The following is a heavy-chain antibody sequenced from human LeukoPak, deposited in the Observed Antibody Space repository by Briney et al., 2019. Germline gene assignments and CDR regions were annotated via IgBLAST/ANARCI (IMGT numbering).Heavy chain of an antibody. Sequence: GGSLRLSCAASGFTFSGSAMHWVRQASGKGLEWIGRIRSKANSYATAYAASVKGRFTISRDDSKNTAYLQMNSLKTEDTAVYYCIAVIVVVVAGDNEIDYWGRGTLVTVFS. CDR2: IRSKANSYAT. V-gene: IGHV3-73*01. CDR1: GFTFSGSA. J-gene: IGHJ4*02. CDR3: IAVIVVVVAGDNEIDY. D-gene: IGHD2-15*01.